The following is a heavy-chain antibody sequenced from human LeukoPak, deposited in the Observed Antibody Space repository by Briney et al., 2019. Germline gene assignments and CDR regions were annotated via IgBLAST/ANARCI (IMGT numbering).Heavy chain of an antibody. CDR3: ARDRENEYSGSYFAFDI. CDR2: ISSSGSTI. J-gene: IGHJ3*02. D-gene: IGHD1-26*01. Sequence: GGSLRLSCAASGFTFSDYYMSWIRQAPGKGLEWVSYISSSGSTIYYADSVKGRFTISRDNAKNSLYLQMNSLRAEDTAVYYCARDRENEYSGSYFAFDIWGQGTMVTVSS. V-gene: IGHV3-11*01. CDR1: GFTFSDYY.